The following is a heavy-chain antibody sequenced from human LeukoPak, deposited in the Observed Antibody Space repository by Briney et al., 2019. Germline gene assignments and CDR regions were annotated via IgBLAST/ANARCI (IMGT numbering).Heavy chain of an antibody. CDR3: VKGVSGTYFGMDV. Sequence: GESLKMSCKGSGYSFINYWIAWVRQMPGKGLEWIGIIYPADADTRYSPSFQGQVTISADRSISTAYLQWSSLKASDNAFYYCVKGVSGTYFGMDVWGQGTTVIVS. D-gene: IGHD3-10*01. J-gene: IGHJ6*02. CDR1: GYSFINYW. CDR2: IYPADADT. V-gene: IGHV5-51*01.